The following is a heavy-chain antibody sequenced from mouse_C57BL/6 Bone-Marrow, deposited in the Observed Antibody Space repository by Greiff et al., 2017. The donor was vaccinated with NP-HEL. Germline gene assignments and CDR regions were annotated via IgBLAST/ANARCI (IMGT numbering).Heavy chain of an antibody. V-gene: IGHV1-82*01. CDR3: ARGGTRTAWFAY. CDR2: IYPGDGDT. D-gene: IGHD3-1*01. J-gene: IGHJ3*01. CDR1: GYAFSSSW. Sequence: QVQLQQSGPELVKPGASVKISCKASGYAFSSSWMNWVKQRPGKGLEWIGRIYPGDGDTNYNGKFKGKATLTADKSSSTAYMQLSSLTSEDSAVYFCARGGTRTAWFAYWGQGTLVTVSA.